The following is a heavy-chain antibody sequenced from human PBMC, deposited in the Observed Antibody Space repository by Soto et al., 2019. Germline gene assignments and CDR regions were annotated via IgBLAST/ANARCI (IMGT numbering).Heavy chain of an antibody. D-gene: IGHD2-2*02. CDR2: ISHSGST. CDR1: GGSISSAAYY. J-gene: IGHJ4*02. Sequence: SETLSLTCTVSGGSISSAAYYWSWIRQHPGKGLEWIGYISHSGSTYYNPSLKSRVIISVDTSKNQFSPSLTSVTAADTAVYYCAREYTYGSNFFDCWGQGALVTVSS. V-gene: IGHV4-31*03. CDR3: AREYTYGSNFFDC.